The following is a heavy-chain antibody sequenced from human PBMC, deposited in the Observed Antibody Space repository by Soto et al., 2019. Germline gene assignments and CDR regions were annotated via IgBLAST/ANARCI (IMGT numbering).Heavy chain of an antibody. D-gene: IGHD6-19*01. V-gene: IGHV2-26*01. Sequence: QVTLKESGPVLVKPTETLTLRCTVSGLSITDSEMGVSWIRQPPGQPLEWLAHIDSSGEKSYRTFLKSRLAISKDTSKCQIVLTMTNMDPADTATYYCARRHLAVAVSPWFDPWGQGIPVTVSS. J-gene: IGHJ5*02. CDR3: ARRHLAVAVSPWFDP. CDR2: IDSSGEK. CDR1: GLSITDSEMG.